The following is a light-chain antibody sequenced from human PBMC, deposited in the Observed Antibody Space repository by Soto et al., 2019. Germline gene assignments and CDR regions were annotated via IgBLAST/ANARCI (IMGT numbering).Light chain of an antibody. CDR1: QSVSNY. CDR2: GAS. V-gene: IGKV3-20*01. Sequence: EIVLTQSPGTLSLSPGERATLSCRASQSVSNYLAWYQRKPGQAPRLLIYGASSRATGIPARFSGSGSGTDFTLTISRLEPEDFAVYYCHQYGGSPQTFGQGPKVEIK. J-gene: IGKJ1*01. CDR3: HQYGGSPQT.